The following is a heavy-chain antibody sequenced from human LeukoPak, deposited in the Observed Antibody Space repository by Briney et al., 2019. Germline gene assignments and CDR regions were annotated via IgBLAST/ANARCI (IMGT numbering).Heavy chain of an antibody. Sequence: SETLSLTCVVSGGSVSGYYWGWIRQPPGRGLEWIGYVYYSGSTNYNPSFKSRITISVDTSKNQFSLKLSSVIAADTAVYYCVRDRELNYWGQGILVTVSS. D-gene: IGHD5-24*01. CDR1: GGSVSGYY. CDR3: VRDRELNY. V-gene: IGHV4-59*02. J-gene: IGHJ4*02. CDR2: VYYSGST.